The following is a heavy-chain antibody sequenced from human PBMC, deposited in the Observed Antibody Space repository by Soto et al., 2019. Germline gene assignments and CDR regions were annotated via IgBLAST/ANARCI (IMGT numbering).Heavy chain of an antibody. CDR2: IIPIFGTA. J-gene: IGHJ6*04. CDR1: GRTFSNYA. V-gene: IGHV1-69*13. CDR3: GSPTADGYHYGMDV. Sequence: SVKVSCKASGRTFSNYAISWVRQAPGQGHEWMGGIIPIFGTANYAQKYQGRVTITADESTSTANMELRSLKSEATAVYYCGSPTADGYHYGMDVWGKETRFTVSS.